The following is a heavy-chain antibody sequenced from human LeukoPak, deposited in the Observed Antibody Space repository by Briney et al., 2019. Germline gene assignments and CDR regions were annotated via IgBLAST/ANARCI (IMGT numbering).Heavy chain of an antibody. D-gene: IGHD3-3*01. V-gene: IGHV1-69*05. J-gene: IGHJ6*02. Sequence: SVKVSCKASGGTFSSYAISWVRQAPGQGLEWMGGIIPIFGTANYAQKFQGRVTITRDTSASTAYMELSSLRSEDTAVYYCAGEWLLYPGYYYYYGMDVWGQGTTVTVSS. CDR1: GGTFSSYA. CDR2: IIPIFGTA. CDR3: AGEWLLYPGYYYYYGMDV.